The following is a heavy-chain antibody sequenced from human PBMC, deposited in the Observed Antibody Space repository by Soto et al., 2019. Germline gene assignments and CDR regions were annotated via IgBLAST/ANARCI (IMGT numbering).Heavy chain of an antibody. CDR1: GYTFTSYA. CDR3: ASFRYCSSSSGDDYYYYYGMGV. J-gene: IGHJ6*02. Sequence: QVQLVQSGAEVKKPGASVKVSCKASGYTFTSYAMHWVRQAPGQRLEWMGWINAGNGNTKYSQKFQGRVTITRDSSATTAYIELSSLRSEDTAVYYCASFRYCSSSSGDDYYYYYGMGVWRQGTTVTVSS. V-gene: IGHV1-3*01. CDR2: INAGNGNT. D-gene: IGHD2-2*01.